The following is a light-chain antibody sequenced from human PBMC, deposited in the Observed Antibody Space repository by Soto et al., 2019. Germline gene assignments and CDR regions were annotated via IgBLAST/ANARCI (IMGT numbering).Light chain of an antibody. J-gene: IGLJ1*01. Sequence: QSALTQPASVSGSPGQSITISCTGTSGDIGSYNRVSWYQQHPGKAPKLIIYAVTDRPSGVSNRFSGSKSGNTAYLTISGLQAEYEAEYYCSSYTNINTRACVFGTGTKLTVL. CDR1: SGDIGSYNR. CDR3: SSYTNINTRACV. CDR2: AVT. V-gene: IGLV2-14*01.